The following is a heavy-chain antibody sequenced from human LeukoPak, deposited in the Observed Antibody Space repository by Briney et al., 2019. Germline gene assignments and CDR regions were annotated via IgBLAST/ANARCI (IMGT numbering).Heavy chain of an antibody. V-gene: IGHV3-64D*06. J-gene: IGHJ1*01. D-gene: IGHD3-9*01. CDR1: RFTFSSYA. CDR3: VQDRGLTTLLPEYFQH. CDR2: ISSNGGST. Sequence: GGSLRLSCSASRFTFSSYAMHWVRQAPGKGLDYVSAISSNGGSTYYADSVKGRFTISRDNSKNTLYLQMSSLRAEDTAVYYCVQDRGLTTLLPEYFQHWGQGTLVTVSS.